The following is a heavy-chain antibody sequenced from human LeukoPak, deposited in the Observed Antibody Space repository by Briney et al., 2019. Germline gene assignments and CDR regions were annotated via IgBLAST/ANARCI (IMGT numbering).Heavy chain of an antibody. CDR3: ARGGVVVPAAIREVTEILNWFDP. CDR2: INPNSGGS. CDR1: GYTFTGYY. Sequence: ASVKVSCKASGYTFTGYYMHWVRPAPGQGLEWVRWINPNSGGSNYAQKFRGRVTMTRYTSISTAYMELSRLRSDDTGVYYCARGGVVVPAAIREVTEILNWFDPWGQGTLVTVSS. D-gene: IGHD2-2*02. V-gene: IGHV1-2*02. J-gene: IGHJ5*02.